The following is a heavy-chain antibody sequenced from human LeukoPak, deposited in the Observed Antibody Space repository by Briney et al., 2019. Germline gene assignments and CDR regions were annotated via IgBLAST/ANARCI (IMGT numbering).Heavy chain of an antibody. D-gene: IGHD3-16*01. CDR3: ASSAFGGGNVGY. Sequence: SETLSLTCAVYGGSFSGYYWSWIRQPPGKGLEWIGYIYYSGNTNYNPSLKSRVTISVDTSKNQFSLKLSSVTAADTAVYYCASSAFGGGNVGYWGQGTLVTVSS. CDR1: GGSFSGYY. V-gene: IGHV4-59*01. CDR2: IYYSGNT. J-gene: IGHJ4*02.